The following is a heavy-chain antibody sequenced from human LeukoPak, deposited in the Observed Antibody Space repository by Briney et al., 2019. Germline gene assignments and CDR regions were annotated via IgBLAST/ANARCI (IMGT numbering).Heavy chain of an antibody. CDR2: ISHSGNT. D-gene: IGHD2-21*02. Sequence: SQTLSLTCTVSGGSIRSSGHYWTWIRQHPEKGLEWIGYISHSGNTYYNPSLKTRISISQGTSSNHFSLRLSSVTAADTAVYYCARARDVCGGGCPEVANWFDPWGQGTLVTVSS. CDR1: GGSIRSSGHY. CDR3: ARARDVCGGGCPEVANWFDP. V-gene: IGHV4-31*03. J-gene: IGHJ5*02.